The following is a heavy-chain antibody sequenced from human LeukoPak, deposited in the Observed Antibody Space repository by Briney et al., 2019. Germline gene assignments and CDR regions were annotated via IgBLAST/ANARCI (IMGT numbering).Heavy chain of an antibody. D-gene: IGHD3-22*01. Sequence: GASVKVSCKASGYTFTSYGISWVRQAPGQGLEWMGWISAYNGNTNYAQKLQGRVTMTTDTSTSTAYMELRSLRSDDTAVYYCARWYYYDSSGYFDYWGQGTLVTVSP. CDR3: ARWYYYDSSGYFDY. V-gene: IGHV1-18*01. CDR1: GYTFTSYG. CDR2: ISAYNGNT. J-gene: IGHJ4*02.